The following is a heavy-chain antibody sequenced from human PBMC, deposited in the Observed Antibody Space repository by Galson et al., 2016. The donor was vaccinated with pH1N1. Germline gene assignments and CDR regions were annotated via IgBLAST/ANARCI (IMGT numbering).Heavy chain of an antibody. CDR2: IGDAI. D-gene: IGHD3-3*02. V-gene: IGHV3-21*06. J-gene: IGHJ4*02. CDR3: TRDVPFTSFDY. Sequence: SLRLSCAASGFTFGAHTMNWVRQAPGKGLEWVASIGDAIFYADSARGRYAISRDNAKSTLYLQMNSLRAEDTSIYYCTRDVPFTSFDYWGQGTLVTVSS. CDR1: GFTFGAHT.